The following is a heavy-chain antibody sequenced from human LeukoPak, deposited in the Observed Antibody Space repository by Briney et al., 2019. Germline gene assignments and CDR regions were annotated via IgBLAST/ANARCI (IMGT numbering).Heavy chain of an antibody. Sequence: ASVKVSSKASGYTFTAYYMHWVRQAPGQGLEWIGWINPNSGGTNYAQKFQGRVTMTRDTSISTAYMELSRLRSDDTAVYYCASAEGGSGYSYGLYDYWGQGTLVTVSS. CDR1: GYTFTAYY. CDR3: ASAEGGSGYSYGLYDY. V-gene: IGHV1-2*02. J-gene: IGHJ4*02. CDR2: INPNSGGT. D-gene: IGHD5-18*01.